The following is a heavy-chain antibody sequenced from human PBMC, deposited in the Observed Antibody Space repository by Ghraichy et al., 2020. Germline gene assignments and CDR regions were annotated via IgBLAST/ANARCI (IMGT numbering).Heavy chain of an antibody. CDR3: ANQVPGGIAVAEPHDYYYYYGMDV. CDR1: GFTFSSYA. D-gene: IGHD6-19*01. CDR2: ISGSGGST. V-gene: IGHV3-23*01. Sequence: GGSLRLSCAASGFTFSSYAMSWVRQAPGKGLEWVSAISGSGGSTYYADSVKGRFTISRDNSKNTLYLQMNSLRAEDTAVYYCANQVPGGIAVAEPHDYYYYYGMDVWGQGTTVTVSS. J-gene: IGHJ6*02.